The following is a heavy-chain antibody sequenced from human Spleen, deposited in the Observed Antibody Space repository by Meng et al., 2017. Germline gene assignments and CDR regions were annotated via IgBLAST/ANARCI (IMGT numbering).Heavy chain of an antibody. Sequence: GESLKISCAASGSTVSSNEMTWVRQAPGKGLEWVSHISSDGTSTSYADSVKGRFTFSRDNAKDTLYLQMNSLRADDTAVYFCARGDGTFCGEDCYRLADYWGQGTLVTVSS. CDR3: ARGDGTFCGEDCYRLADY. V-gene: IGHV3-74*01. D-gene: IGHD2-21*02. J-gene: IGHJ4*02. CDR1: GSTVSSNE. CDR2: ISSDGTST.